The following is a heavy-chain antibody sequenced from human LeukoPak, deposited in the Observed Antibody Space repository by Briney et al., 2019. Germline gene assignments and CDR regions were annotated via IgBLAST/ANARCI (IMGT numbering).Heavy chain of an antibody. V-gene: IGHV3-64D*06. Sequence: GGSLRLSCSASGFSFSTSAMHWVRQATGKGPQFVSAITTNGRSTYYADSVKGRFTISRDNSKSTLDLQMSSLRAEDTAVYYCVRDLTWGQGTLVTVSS. CDR3: VRDLT. D-gene: IGHD4/OR15-4a*01. J-gene: IGHJ4*02. CDR1: GFSFSTSA. CDR2: ITTNGRST.